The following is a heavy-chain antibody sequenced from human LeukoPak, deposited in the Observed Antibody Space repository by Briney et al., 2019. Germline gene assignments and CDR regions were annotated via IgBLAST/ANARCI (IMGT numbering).Heavy chain of an antibody. D-gene: IGHD3-10*01. CDR2: ISSSSGYI. J-gene: IGHJ4*02. CDR1: GFTFSSYS. CDR3: ARGVPNYYGSGSYSDFDY. V-gene: IGHV3-21*01. Sequence: PGGSLRLSCAASGFTFSSYSMNWVRQAPGKGLEWVSSISSSSGYIYYADSVKGRFTISRDNAKNSLYLQMNSLRAEDTAVYYCARGVPNYYGSGSYSDFDYWGQGTLVTVSS.